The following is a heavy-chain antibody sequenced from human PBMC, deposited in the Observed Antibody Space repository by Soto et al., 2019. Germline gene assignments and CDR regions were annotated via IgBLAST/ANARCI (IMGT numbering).Heavy chain of an antibody. CDR1: GGSISSYY. J-gene: IGHJ6*02. Sequence: HSETLSLTCTVSGGSISSYYWSWIRQHPGKGLEWIGYIYYSGSTYYNPSLKSRVTISVDTSKNQFSLHLSSVTAADTAVYFCAREDDGGDTLDVWGQGTTVTVSS. CDR3: AREDDGGDTLDV. D-gene: IGHD2-21*02. CDR2: IYYSGST. V-gene: IGHV4-31*03.